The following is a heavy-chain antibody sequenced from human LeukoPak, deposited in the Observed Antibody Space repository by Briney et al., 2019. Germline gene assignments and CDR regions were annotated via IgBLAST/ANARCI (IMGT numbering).Heavy chain of an antibody. V-gene: IGHV3-23*01. CDR1: GFTLSLYD. CDR2: ISGSGGST. CDR3: AKVSPYGDYVDY. J-gene: IGHJ4*02. D-gene: IGHD4-17*01. Sequence: PGGSLRLPCAASGFTLSLYDVRCLRQAPGKGLEWVSAISGSGGSTYYADSVKGRFTISRDNSRNTLYLQMNSLRAEDTAVYYCAKVSPYGDYVDYWGQGTLVTVSS.